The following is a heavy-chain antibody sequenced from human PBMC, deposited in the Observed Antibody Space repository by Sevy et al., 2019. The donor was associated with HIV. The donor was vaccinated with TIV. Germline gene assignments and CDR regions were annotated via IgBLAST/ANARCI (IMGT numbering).Heavy chain of an antibody. D-gene: IGHD1-1*01. J-gene: IGHJ6*02. CDR2: ISYDGSNK. CDR1: EFNFSDYE. Sequence: GGSLRLSCVASEFNFSDYEINWVRQAPGRGLEWVGIISYDGSNKKYADFVKGRFTISRDNSKNTLYVQMNSLRSEDTAVYYCASGDGIWGQGTTVTVSS. V-gene: IGHV3-30*03. CDR3: ASGDGI.